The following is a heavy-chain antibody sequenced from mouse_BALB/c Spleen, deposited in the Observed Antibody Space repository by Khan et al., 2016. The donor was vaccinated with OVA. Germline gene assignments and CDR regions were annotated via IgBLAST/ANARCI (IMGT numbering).Heavy chain of an antibody. D-gene: IGHD2-14*01. Sequence: QVQLKESGAELARPGASVKMSCKASGYTFTSYTIHWIKLRPGQGLEWIGIINPRNGYTNYNQKFKDKATLTADKSSTTVYMQLSSLTSDESAVCICAGDGAYHRNDGWFAYWGQGTLLTVSA. CDR3: AGDGAYHRNDGWFAY. CDR2: INPRNGYT. J-gene: IGHJ3*01. V-gene: IGHV1-4*01. CDR1: GYTFTSYT.